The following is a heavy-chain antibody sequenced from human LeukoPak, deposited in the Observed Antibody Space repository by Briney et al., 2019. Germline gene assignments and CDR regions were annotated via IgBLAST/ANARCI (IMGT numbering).Heavy chain of an antibody. Sequence: SETPSLTCTVSGGSVSSGSYYWSWIRQPPGKGLEWIGYIYYSGSTYYNPSLKSRVTISVDTSKNQFSLNLSSVTAADTAVYYCARRGLIDYWGQGTLVTVSS. J-gene: IGHJ4*02. V-gene: IGHV4-61*01. CDR1: GGSVSSGSYY. CDR2: IYYSGST. CDR3: ARRGLIDY. D-gene: IGHD3/OR15-3a*01.